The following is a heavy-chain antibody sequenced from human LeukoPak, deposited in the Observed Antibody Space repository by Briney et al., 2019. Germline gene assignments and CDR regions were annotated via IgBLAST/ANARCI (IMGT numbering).Heavy chain of an antibody. V-gene: IGHV3-7*01. J-gene: IGHJ4*02. CDR2: INPDGIKR. D-gene: IGHD2/OR15-2a*01. CDR1: GLTFSSSW. CDR3: ARDLAFSRLDY. Sequence: GGSLRLSCAVSGLTFSSSWMDWVRLAPGKGLEWVASINPDGIKRYSADSVKGRFTISRGNARNSLYLQMDSLRVEDTAFYYCARDLAFSRLDYWGQGVLVTVSS.